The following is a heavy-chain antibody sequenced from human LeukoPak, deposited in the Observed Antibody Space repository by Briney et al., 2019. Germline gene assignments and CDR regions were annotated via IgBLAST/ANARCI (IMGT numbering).Heavy chain of an antibody. CDR2: INPSGRT. J-gene: IGHJ4*02. CDR3: AGLSGYHFDY. D-gene: IGHD5-12*01. V-gene: IGHV4-34*01. CDR1: SGPLSDKY. Sequence: NASETLSLTCGVYSGPLSDKYWSWIRQPPGKGLEWIGEINPSGRTNYNPCLKSRVTMSIDTSKNQFSLKLSSVTAADTAVYYCAGLSGYHFDYWGQGALVTVSS.